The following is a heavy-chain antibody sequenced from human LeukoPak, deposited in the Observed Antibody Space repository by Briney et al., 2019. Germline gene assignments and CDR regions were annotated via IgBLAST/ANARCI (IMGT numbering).Heavy chain of an antibody. CDR3: AKGVVIPWYGMDV. J-gene: IGHJ6*02. V-gene: IGHV3-30*18. CDR1: GFTFSSNG. CDR2: ISYDGSNK. D-gene: IGHD3-3*01. Sequence: GGSLRLSCAASGFTFSSNGMHWVRQAPRKGLEWVAVISYDGSNKYYADSVKGRFTISRDNSKNTLYLQMNSLRAEDTAVYYCAKGVVIPWYGMDVWGQGTTVTVSS.